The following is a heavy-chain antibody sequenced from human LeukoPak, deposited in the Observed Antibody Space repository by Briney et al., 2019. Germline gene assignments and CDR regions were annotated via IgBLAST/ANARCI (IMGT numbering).Heavy chain of an antibody. CDR3: ARGPLYYDNCGGMDV. CDR2: IYYSGST. D-gene: IGHD3-9*01. Sequence: SETLSLTCTVSGGSISSGGYYWSWIRQHPGKGLEWIGYIYYSGSTYYNPSLKSRVTISVDTSKNQFSLKLRSVTAAATAVYYCARGPLYYDNCGGMDVGGQGTTVTVSS. J-gene: IGHJ6*02. V-gene: IGHV4-31*03. CDR1: GGSISSGGYY.